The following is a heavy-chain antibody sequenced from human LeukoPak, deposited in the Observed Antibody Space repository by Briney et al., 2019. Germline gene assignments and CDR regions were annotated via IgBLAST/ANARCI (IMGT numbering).Heavy chain of an antibody. CDR1: GFTFSSYS. J-gene: IGHJ4*02. CDR3: AREHSSGWPPFDY. Sequence: TGGSLRLSCAASGFTFSSYSMNWVRQAPGKGLEWVSSISSSSSYIYYADSVKGRFTISRDNAKNSLYLQMNSLRAEDTAVYYCAREHSSGWPPFDYWGQGTLVTVSS. D-gene: IGHD6-19*01. CDR2: ISSSSSYI. V-gene: IGHV3-21*01.